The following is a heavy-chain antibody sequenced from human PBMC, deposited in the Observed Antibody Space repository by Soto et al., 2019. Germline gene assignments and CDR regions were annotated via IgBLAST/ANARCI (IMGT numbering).Heavy chain of an antibody. CDR2: IKGDGIST. CDR1: GFTFSSYW. Sequence: EVQLVESGGGLVQSGGSLRLSCAASGFTFSSYWMHWVRQAPGKGLVWVSRIKGDGISTNYADSVKGRFTISRDNAKDKVFLQMNGLRADDTAVYFCARGAVGNYYNDYWGQGTLVTVSS. J-gene: IGHJ4*02. V-gene: IGHV3-74*01. CDR3: ARGAVGNYYNDY. D-gene: IGHD3-10*01.